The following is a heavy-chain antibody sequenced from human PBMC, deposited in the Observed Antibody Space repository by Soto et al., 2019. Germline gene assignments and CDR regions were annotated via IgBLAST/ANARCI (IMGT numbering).Heavy chain of an antibody. D-gene: IGHD3-3*01. CDR2: IYPGDSDT. V-gene: IGHV5-51*01. Sequence: GVSLRLSSRGSGGNCIGYLVGWVRQKPGKGLNWMGIIYPGDSDTRYSPSFQGQVTISADKSISTAYLQWSSLKASDTAMYYCARQPLDFWSGSIYYYYGMDVWGQGTTVNVSS. CDR3: ARQPLDFWSGSIYYYYGMDV. J-gene: IGHJ6*02. CDR1: GGNCIGYL.